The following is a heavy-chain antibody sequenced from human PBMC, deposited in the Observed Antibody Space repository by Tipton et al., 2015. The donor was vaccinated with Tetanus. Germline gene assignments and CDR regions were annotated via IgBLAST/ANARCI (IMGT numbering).Heavy chain of an antibody. CDR2: IYSYNGDT. CDR3: ARWGDASGSTNLYAFDI. V-gene: IGHV4-39*01. CDR1: GGSISSGTFY. Sequence: LRLSCTVSGGSISSGTFYWDWIRQPPGKGLEWIGNIYSYNGDTLQNPSLQSRVTISLDKSKNQFSLKLRSVTAADTAVYYCARWGDASGSTNLYAFDIWGQGTMVSVSS. J-gene: IGHJ3*02. D-gene: IGHD3-10*01.